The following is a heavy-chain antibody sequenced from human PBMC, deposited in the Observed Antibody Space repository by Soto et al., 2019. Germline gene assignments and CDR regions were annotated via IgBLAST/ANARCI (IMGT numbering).Heavy chain of an antibody. D-gene: IGHD1-26*01. J-gene: IGHJ4*02. CDR2: IIGQIAKT. CDR1: GYSFHNFG. Sequence: QVQLVQSGPEVKKPGASVKFSCKAYGYSFHNFGIIWGPEVPGQGLEWMGLIIGQIAKTNYAQKFQGTVTMTTDTSTSTAYMALNTLTSDDTAMYSCARAPPSGSFSLTPRYWGQGTLVTVAS. CDR3: ARAPPSGSFSLTPRY. V-gene: IGHV1-18*04.